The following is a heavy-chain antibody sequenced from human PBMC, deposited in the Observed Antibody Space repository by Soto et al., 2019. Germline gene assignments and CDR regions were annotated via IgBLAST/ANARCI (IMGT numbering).Heavy chain of an antibody. Sequence: QVQLQESGPGLVKPLETLSLTCTVPGGSITSYYWSWVRQPPGKGLEWIGYIYYNGNSNYNPSLKSRLTISLDTSKNPFSLRLSSVTAADTAVYYCATGRVYFGSEYWGQGTLVTVSS. V-gene: IGHV4-59*01. J-gene: IGHJ4*02. CDR1: GGSITSYY. CDR3: ATGRVYFGSEY. CDR2: IYYNGNS. D-gene: IGHD3-10*01.